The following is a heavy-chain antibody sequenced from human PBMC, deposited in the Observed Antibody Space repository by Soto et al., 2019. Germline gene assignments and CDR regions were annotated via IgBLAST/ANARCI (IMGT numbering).Heavy chain of an antibody. J-gene: IGHJ4*02. CDR2: ISGRGTNT. CDR3: ANSFRYFDN. CDR1: GSISTTTP. Sequence: HPGGSLRLSWAASGSISTTTPLSWVRQAPGKGLEWVSTISGRGTNTYYADSVKGRFIISRDNLKNTVNLQMNGLGVEDTAIYYCANSFRYFDNWGQGTRVTVSS. V-gene: IGHV3-23*01.